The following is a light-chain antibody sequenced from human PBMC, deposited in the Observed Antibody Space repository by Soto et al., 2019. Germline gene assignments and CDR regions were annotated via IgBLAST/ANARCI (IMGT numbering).Light chain of an antibody. CDR1: SSDVGGYNY. Sequence: QSALTQPPSASGSPGQSITISCTGTSSDVGGYNYVSCYQQHPGKAPKLMTYELSKGPAGVPDRFSGSKSGNTASLTVSGLQAEDEADYYCSSYAGSNNYVFGTGTTLTVL. CDR2: ELS. J-gene: IGLJ1*01. CDR3: SSYAGSNNYV. V-gene: IGLV2-8*01.